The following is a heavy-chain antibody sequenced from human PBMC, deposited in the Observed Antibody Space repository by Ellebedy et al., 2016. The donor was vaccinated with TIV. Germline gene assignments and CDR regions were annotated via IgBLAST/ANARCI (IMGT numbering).Heavy chain of an antibody. D-gene: IGHD5-18*01. CDR1: GGSISSGGYY. V-gene: IGHV4-61*08. CDR2: IYYSGST. CDR3: AREGGYSSRPFDY. J-gene: IGHJ4*02. Sequence: MPSETLSLTCTVSGGSISSGGYYWSWIRQPPGKGLEWIGYIYYSGSTNYNPSLKSRVTISVDTSKNQFSLKLSSVTAADTAVYYCAREGGYSSRPFDYWGQGTLVTVSS.